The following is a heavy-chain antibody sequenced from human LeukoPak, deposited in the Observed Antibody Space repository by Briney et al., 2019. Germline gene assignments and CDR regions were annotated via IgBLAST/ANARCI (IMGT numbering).Heavy chain of an antibody. D-gene: IGHD3-3*01. J-gene: IGHJ5*02. CDR1: GFTFSNYA. V-gene: IGHV3-23*01. CDR3: AKDGYDFWSAYQIDL. Sequence: GRSLRLSCAASGFTFSNYAMTWVRQAPGKRLEWVSAISGSDGSTYYSVSVTGRFTISRDNSKNTLYLQMTSLRPDDTAVYYSAKDGYDFWSAYQIDLWGQGTAVTVSS. CDR2: ISGSDGST.